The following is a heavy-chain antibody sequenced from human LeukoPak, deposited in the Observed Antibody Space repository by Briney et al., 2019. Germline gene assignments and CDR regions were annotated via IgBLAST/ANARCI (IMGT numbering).Heavy chain of an antibody. CDR2: ISAYSGNT. CDR1: GYTFIDYD. V-gene: IGHV1-18*01. CDR3: ARAEKPNWGNYYYYCMDV. D-gene: IGHD7-27*01. Sequence: ASVKVSCKASGYTFIDYDINWVRQAPGQGLEWMGWISAYSGNTHYAQKFQGRVTMTTDTSTTTAYMELRGLRSDDTAVYYCARAEKPNWGNYYYYCMDVWGKGTTVTVSS. J-gene: IGHJ6*03.